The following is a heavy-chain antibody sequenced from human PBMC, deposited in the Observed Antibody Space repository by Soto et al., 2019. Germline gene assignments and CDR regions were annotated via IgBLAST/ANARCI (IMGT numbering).Heavy chain of an antibody. D-gene: IGHD2-2*01. J-gene: IGHJ4*02. CDR1: GFTFSSYV. CDR2: ISNSVSNI. Sequence: EVQLLESGGGLVQPGGSLRLSCAASGFTFSSYVMSWVRQAPGKGLEWVSGISNSVSNIYYADSVKGRFTISRDNSTGTLYLQVNSLRVEDTALYYCASRRCSSASCGPGLFDSWGQGTLVTVSS. V-gene: IGHV3-23*01. CDR3: ASRRCSSASCGPGLFDS.